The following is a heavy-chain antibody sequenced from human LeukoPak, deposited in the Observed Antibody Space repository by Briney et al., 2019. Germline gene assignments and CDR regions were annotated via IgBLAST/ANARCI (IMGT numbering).Heavy chain of an antibody. CDR3: ARVSPGDGENAFDI. CDR2: IYYSGST. D-gene: IGHD7-27*01. J-gene: IGHJ3*02. CDR1: GGSISSSSYY. Sequence: TSETLSLTCTVSGGSISSSSYYWGWIRQPPGKGLEWIGSIYYSGSTYYNPSLKSRVTISVDTSKNQFSLKLSSVTAADTAVYYCARVSPGDGENAFDIWGQGTMVTVSS. V-gene: IGHV4-39*07.